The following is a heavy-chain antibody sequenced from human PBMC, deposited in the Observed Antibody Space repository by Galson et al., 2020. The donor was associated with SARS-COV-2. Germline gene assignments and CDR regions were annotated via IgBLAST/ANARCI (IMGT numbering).Heavy chain of an antibody. V-gene: IGHV4-59*01. D-gene: IGHD4-17*01. CDR2: ISYSGST. Sequence: ETSATMSLTCSVSDAPISSYYWRWIRPPPGKGLEWIGYISYSGSTSYNPSLRSRVTISVDLSKNQFSLKLSSVTAADTAVYYCARDPAPLYGDNYYYGMDVWGRGTTVTVSS. CDR1: DAPISSYY. J-gene: IGHJ6*02. CDR3: ARDPAPLYGDNYYYGMDV.